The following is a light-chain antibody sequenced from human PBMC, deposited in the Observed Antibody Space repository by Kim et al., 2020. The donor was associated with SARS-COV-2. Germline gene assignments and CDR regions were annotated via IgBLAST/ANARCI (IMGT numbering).Light chain of an antibody. CDR3: QQYNNFPIT. CDR1: QSFSSW. CDR2: RAS. V-gene: IGKV1-5*03. J-gene: IGKJ5*01. Sequence: DIQMTQSPSTLSVSVGDRVTITCRASQSFSSWLAWYQQKPGKVPKLLIYRASILESGVPSRFSGSGSGTEFTLTISSLQPDDFATYYCQQYNNFPITFGRGTRLDIK.